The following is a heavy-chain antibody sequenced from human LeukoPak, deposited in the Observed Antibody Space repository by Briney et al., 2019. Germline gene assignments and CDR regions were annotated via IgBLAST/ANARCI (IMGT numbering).Heavy chain of an antibody. D-gene: IGHD5-18*01. CDR3: ARTTEGGYTYGYFYYYYMDV. CDR1: GGSISNYY. Sequence: KSSETLSLTCSVSGGSISNYYWSWIRQPAGKGLEWIGYIYYSGSTNYNPSLKSRVTISVDTSKNQFSLKLTSVTAADTAVYYCARTTEGGYTYGYFYYYYMDVWGKGTTVTISS. V-gene: IGHV4-59*01. J-gene: IGHJ6*03. CDR2: IYYSGST.